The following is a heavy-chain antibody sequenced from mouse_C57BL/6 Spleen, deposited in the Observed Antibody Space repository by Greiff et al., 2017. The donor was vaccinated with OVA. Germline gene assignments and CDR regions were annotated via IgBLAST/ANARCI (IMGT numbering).Heavy chain of an antibody. J-gene: IGHJ4*01. CDR3: VRHGYYGSLYAMDY. V-gene: IGHV10-1*01. CDR2: IRSKSNNYAT. D-gene: IGHD1-1*01. CDR1: GFSFNTYA. Sequence: EVHLVESGGGLVQPKGSLKLSCAASGFSFNTYAMNWVRQAPGKGLEWVARIRSKSNNYATYYADSVKDRFTISRDDSESMLYLQMNNLKTEDTAMYYCVRHGYYGSLYAMDYWGQGTSVTVSS.